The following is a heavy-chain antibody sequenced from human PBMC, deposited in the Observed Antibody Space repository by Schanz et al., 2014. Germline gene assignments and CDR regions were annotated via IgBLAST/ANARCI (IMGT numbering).Heavy chain of an antibody. CDR2: IIPILGIT. J-gene: IGHJ6*02. D-gene: IGHD3-10*01. Sequence: QVQLVQSGAEVKKPGSSVKVSCKASGGTFSRSTLTWVRQAPGQGLEWMGRIIPILGITNVAQTFQDRVTITADKSTSTAYMELSSLRSEDTAVYYCVRDAGWAFGDYHDMDVWGRGTSVTVSS. CDR1: GGTFSRST. CDR3: VRDAGWAFGDYHDMDV. V-gene: IGHV1-69*08.